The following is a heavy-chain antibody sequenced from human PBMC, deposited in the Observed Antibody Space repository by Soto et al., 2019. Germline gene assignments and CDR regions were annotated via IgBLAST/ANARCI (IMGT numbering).Heavy chain of an antibody. D-gene: IGHD3-10*01. CDR3: ARNMVRGGTFDS. J-gene: IGHJ4*02. Sequence: QVQLQESGPGLVKPSGTLSLTCAVSGGSISSSNWWSWVRQPPGKGLEWIGEIYHSGSTTYNPSHKRRATISVDKSKNEFSVKLSCVTAADPAVYYTARNMVRGGTFDSWGQGTLVTFSS. CDR1: GGSISSSNW. CDR2: IYHSGST. V-gene: IGHV4-4*02.